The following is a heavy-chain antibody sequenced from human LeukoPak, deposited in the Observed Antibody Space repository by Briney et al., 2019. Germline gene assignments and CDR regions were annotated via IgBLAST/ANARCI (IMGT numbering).Heavy chain of an antibody. CDR3: ARAATVTRVFDY. J-gene: IGHJ4*02. D-gene: IGHD4-17*01. V-gene: IGHV4-59*08. CDR1: GGSIRSYY. CDR2: IYYSGST. Sequence: SETLSLTCTVSGGSIRSYYWSWIRQPPGKGLEWIGYIYYSGSTNYNPSLKSRVTISVDTSKNQFSLKLSSVTAADTAVYYCARAATVTRVFDYWGQGTLVTVS.